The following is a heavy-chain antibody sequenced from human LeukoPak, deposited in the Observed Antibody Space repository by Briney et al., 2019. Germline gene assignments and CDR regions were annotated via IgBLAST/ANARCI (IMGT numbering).Heavy chain of an antibody. V-gene: IGHV1-8*01. CDR3: ARGSTRSPITIFGVVINRYNWFDP. CDR1: GYTFTSYD. Sequence: ASVTVSFTASGYTFTSYDINWVRQATGQGLEWMGWMNPNSGNTGYAQKFQGRVTMTRNTSISTAYMELSSLRSEDTAVYYCARGSTRSPITIFGVVINRYNWFDPWGQGTLVTVSS. D-gene: IGHD3-3*01. CDR2: MNPNSGNT. J-gene: IGHJ5*02.